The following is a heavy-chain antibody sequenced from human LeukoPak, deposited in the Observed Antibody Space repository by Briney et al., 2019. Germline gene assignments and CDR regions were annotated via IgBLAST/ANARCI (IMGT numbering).Heavy chain of an antibody. CDR3: ARKSIVTAGRKPYDF. CDR2: IDHSGRT. V-gene: IGHV4-34*01. D-gene: IGHD6-13*01. Sequence: SETLSLTCAVYGGSFSGYYWSWIRQPPGRGLEWIGEIDHSGRTNSNASLKSRVTISVDMSKNQFSLRLSSVTAADTAVYYCARKSIVTAGRKPYDFWDQGTLVTVSP. J-gene: IGHJ4*02. CDR1: GGSFSGYY.